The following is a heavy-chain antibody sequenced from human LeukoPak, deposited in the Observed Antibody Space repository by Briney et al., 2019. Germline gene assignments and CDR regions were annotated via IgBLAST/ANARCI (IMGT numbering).Heavy chain of an antibody. CDR3: ATQTLYDSIDY. CDR1: GGSISSYY. J-gene: IGHJ4*02. CDR2: IYYSGST. D-gene: IGHD3-9*01. Sequence: SETLSLTCTVSGGSISSYYWSWIRQPPGKGLEWIGYIYYSGSTNYNPSLKSRVTISVDTSKNQFSLKLSSVTAADTAVYYCATQTLYDSIDYWGQGTLVTVSS. V-gene: IGHV4-59*01.